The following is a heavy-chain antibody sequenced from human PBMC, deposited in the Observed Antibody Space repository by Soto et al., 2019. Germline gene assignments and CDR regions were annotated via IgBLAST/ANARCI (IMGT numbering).Heavy chain of an antibody. V-gene: IGHV1-69*06. Sequence: QVQLVQSGAEVKKPGSSVKVSCKASGGTFSSYAISWVRQAPGQGLEWMGGIIPIFGTANYAQKFQGRVTMTADKSTSTAYMELSSLRSEDTAVYYCARSSVEWLPVDDAFDIWGQGTMVTVSS. CDR2: IIPIFGTA. CDR3: ARSSVEWLPVDDAFDI. CDR1: GGTFSSYA. J-gene: IGHJ3*02. D-gene: IGHD3-3*01.